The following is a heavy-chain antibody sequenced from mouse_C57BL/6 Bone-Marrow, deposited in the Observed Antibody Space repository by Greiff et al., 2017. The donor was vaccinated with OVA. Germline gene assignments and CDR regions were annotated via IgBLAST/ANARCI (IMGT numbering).Heavy chain of an antibody. CDR2: ISSGSSTI. D-gene: IGHD1-3*01. CDR1: GFTFSDYG. Sequence: EVKLMESGGGLVKPGGSLKLSCAASGFTFSDYGMHWVRQAPEKGLEWVAYISSGSSTIYYADTVKGRFTISRDNAKNTLFLQMTSLRSEDTAMYYCANNAWFAYWGQGTLVTVSA. V-gene: IGHV5-17*01. J-gene: IGHJ3*01. CDR3: ANNAWFAY.